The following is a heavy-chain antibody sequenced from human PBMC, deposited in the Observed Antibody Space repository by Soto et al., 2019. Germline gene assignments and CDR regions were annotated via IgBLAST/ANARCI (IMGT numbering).Heavy chain of an antibody. J-gene: IGHJ4*02. CDR1: GLTISGKKY. CDR2: LYDVDGS. D-gene: IGHD3-10*01. CDR3: ASEYGSGFPVY. V-gene: IGHV3-53*01. Sequence: DVQLVESGGGLIQPGESLRLSCAAFGLTISGKKYVAWVRQAPGKGLEWVSGLYDVDGSFYADSVRGRFTTSSDSSKTTVYLQMNSLRAEDTALYYCASEYGSGFPVYWGQGTLVTVSS.